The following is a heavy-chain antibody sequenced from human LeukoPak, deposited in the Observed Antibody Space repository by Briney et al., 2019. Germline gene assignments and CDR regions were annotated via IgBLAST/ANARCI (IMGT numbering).Heavy chain of an antibody. Sequence: GASVKVSCKASGYTFTGYYMHWVRQAPGQGLEWMGRINPNSGGTNYAQKFQGRVTMTRDTSISTAYMELSRLRSDDTAVYYCARAINELGTVAGAFDIWGQGTMVTVSS. V-gene: IGHV1-2*06. CDR1: GYTFTGYY. D-gene: IGHD6-19*01. J-gene: IGHJ3*02. CDR2: INPNSGGT. CDR3: ARAINELGTVAGAFDI.